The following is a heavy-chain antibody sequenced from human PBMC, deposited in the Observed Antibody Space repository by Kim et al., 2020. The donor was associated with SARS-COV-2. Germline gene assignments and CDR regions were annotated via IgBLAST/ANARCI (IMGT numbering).Heavy chain of an antibody. CDR1: GFTFSSYA. J-gene: IGHJ6*01. CDR3: ARGPSTTPKRGYSYGYY. Sequence: GGSLRLSCAASGFTFSSYAMHWVRQAPGKGLEWVAVISYDGSNKYYADSVKGRFTISRDNSKNTLYLQMNSLRAEDTAVYYCARGPSTTPKRGYSYGYY. V-gene: IGHV3-30-3*01. CDR2: ISYDGSNK. D-gene: IGHD5-18*01.